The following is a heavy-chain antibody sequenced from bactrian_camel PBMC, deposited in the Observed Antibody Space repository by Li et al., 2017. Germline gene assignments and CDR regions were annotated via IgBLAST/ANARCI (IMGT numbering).Heavy chain of an antibody. Sequence: HVQLVESGGGSVQAGGSLNLSCAASGYTNSITYMSWFRQAPGKEREGVATMSRVVTQYADSVKGRFTISKDNAKNTLYLQIDSLQPEDTAMYYCAVLSQFNHCRGVLVGIWQQYASWGQGTQVTVS. J-gene: IGHJ4*01. CDR3: AVLSQFNHCRGVLVGIWQQYAS. CDR2: MSRVVT. V-gene: IGHV3S53*01. D-gene: IGHD5*01. CDR1: GYTNSITY.